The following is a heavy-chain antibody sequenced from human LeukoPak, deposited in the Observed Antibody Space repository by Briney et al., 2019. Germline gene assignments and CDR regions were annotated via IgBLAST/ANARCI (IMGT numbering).Heavy chain of an antibody. CDR2: INHSGST. CDR1: GGSFSGYY. J-gene: IGHJ5*02. CDR3: ARGKGYCSGGSCYSSARATGANWFDP. D-gene: IGHD2-15*01. Sequence: SETLSLTCAVYGGSFSGYYWSWIRQPPGKGLEWIGEINHSGSTNYNPSLKSRVTISVDTSKNQFSLKLSSVTAADTAVYYCARGKGYCSGGSCYSSARATGANWFDPWGQGTLVTVSS. V-gene: IGHV4-34*01.